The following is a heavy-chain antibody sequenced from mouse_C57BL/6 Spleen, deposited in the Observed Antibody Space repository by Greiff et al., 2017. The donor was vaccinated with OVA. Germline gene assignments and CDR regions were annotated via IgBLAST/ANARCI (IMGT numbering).Heavy chain of an antibody. CDR2: INPSNGGT. CDR1: GYTFTSYW. D-gene: IGHD2-10*02. V-gene: IGHV1-53*01. Sequence: QVQLQQSGTELVKPGASVKLSCKASGYTFTSYWMHWVKQRPGQGLEWIGNINPSNGGTNYNEKFKSKATLTVDKSSSTAYMQLSSLTSEDSAVYYCARPRSPYYAMDYWGQGTSVTVSS. J-gene: IGHJ4*01. CDR3: ARPRSPYYAMDY.